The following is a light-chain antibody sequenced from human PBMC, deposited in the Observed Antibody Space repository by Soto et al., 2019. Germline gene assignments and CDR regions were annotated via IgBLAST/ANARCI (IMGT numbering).Light chain of an antibody. V-gene: IGLV1-47*02. J-gene: IGLJ2*01. CDR1: SSNIGSNY. CDR2: TNN. CDR3: AAWDDRLSGPV. Sequence: QPVLTQPPSASGTPGQRVTISCSESSSNIGSNYIYWYQQIPGTAPTIVIYTNNQRPSGVPDRFSGSKSGTSASLAISGLRSEDEAVYYCAAWDDRLSGPVFGGGTKLTVL.